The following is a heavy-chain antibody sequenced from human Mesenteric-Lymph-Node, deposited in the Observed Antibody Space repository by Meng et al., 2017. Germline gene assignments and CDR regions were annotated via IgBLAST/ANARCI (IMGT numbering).Heavy chain of an antibody. CDR2: IPHRGSS. D-gene: IGHD3-10*01. J-gene: IGHJ1*01. V-gene: IGHV4-34*01. CDR3: LRGSGGSV. CDR1: GGSFSGYY. Sequence: QLELQPWGAGLFKPSDTLSLPCAVYGGSFSGYYWSWTRQPPGKGLEWIGEIPHRGSSAYNPSLKSRVSMSIDKSKNQFSLKLTSVTAADTAVYHCLRGSGGSVWGQGTLVTVSS.